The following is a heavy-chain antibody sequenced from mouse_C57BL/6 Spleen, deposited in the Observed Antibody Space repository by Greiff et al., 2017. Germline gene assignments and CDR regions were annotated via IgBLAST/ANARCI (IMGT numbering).Heavy chain of an antibody. CDR2: ISNGGGST. D-gene: IGHD2-5*01. CDR3: ARDYSNLFDV. J-gene: IGHJ1*03. V-gene: IGHV5-12*01. Sequence: EVKLMESGGGLVQPGGSLKLSCAASGFTFSDYYMYWVRQTPEKRLEWVAYISNGGGSTYYPDTVKGRFTISRDNAKNTLYLQMSRLKSEDTAMYYCARDYSNLFDVWGTGTTVTVSS. CDR1: GFTFSDYY.